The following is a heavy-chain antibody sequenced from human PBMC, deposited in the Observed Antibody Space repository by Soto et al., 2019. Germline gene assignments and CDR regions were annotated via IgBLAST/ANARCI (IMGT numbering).Heavy chain of an antibody. Sequence: SVKVSCKASGGTFSSYAISWVRQAPGQGLEWMGGIIPIFGTANYAQKFQGRVTITADDSTSTAYMELSSLRSEDTAVYYCARDSDFCSGGSCYLPWFDPWGQGTLVTVSS. CDR2: IIPIFGTA. CDR1: GGTFSSYA. V-gene: IGHV1-69*13. CDR3: ARDSDFCSGGSCYLPWFDP. J-gene: IGHJ5*02. D-gene: IGHD2-15*01.